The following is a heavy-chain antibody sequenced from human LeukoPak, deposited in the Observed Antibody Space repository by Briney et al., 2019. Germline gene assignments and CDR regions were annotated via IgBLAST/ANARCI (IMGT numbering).Heavy chain of an antibody. V-gene: IGHV4-39*07. CDR1: GGSISSSSYY. Sequence: SETLSLTCTVSGGSISSSSYYWGWIRQPPGKGLEWIGSSYYSGNTYYNPSLKSRVTISVDTSKNQFSLKLRSVNAADTAVYYCARSKYSSSETENAFDIWGQGTMVTVSS. J-gene: IGHJ3*02. D-gene: IGHD6-6*01. CDR3: ARSKYSSSETENAFDI. CDR2: SYYSGNT.